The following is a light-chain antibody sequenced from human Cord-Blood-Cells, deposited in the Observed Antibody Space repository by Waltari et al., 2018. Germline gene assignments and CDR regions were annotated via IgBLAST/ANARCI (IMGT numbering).Light chain of an antibody. CDR2: DVS. Sequence: QSALTQPASVSGSPGQSITIPCPGTSSDVGGYNYVSWYQQHPGKAPKLMIYDVSNRPSGVSNRFSGSKSGNTASLTISGLQAEDEADYYCSSYTSSSTDVFGTGTKVTVL. CDR1: SSDVGGYNY. J-gene: IGLJ1*01. V-gene: IGLV2-14*01. CDR3: SSYTSSSTDV.